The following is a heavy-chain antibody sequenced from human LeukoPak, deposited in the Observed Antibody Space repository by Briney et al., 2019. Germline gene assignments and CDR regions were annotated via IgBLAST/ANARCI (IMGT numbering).Heavy chain of an antibody. CDR2: IKPDESEK. D-gene: IGHD3-9*01. CDR1: GFTFSSYG. Sequence: QPGGSLRLSCAASGFTFSSYGMHWVRQAPGKGLEWVANIKPDESEKYYVGSVKGRFTISRDNAKNSLYLQMNSLRAEDTAVYYCAKWGPYDILTGRINWGQGTLVTVSS. CDR3: AKWGPYDILTGRIN. V-gene: IGHV3-7*03. J-gene: IGHJ4*02.